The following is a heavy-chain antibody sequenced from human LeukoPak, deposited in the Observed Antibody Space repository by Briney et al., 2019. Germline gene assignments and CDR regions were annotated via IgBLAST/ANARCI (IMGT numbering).Heavy chain of an antibody. D-gene: IGHD3-10*01. CDR1: EYTFTSYD. J-gene: IGHJ4*02. CDR2: MNPNSGNT. CDR3: ATLPRGHLFDS. Sequence: GASVKVSCKASEYTFTSYDINWVRQATGQGLEWMGWMNPNSGNTGYAQKFQGRVTMTRNTSISTAYMELSSLRSEDTAVYFCATLPRGHLFDSWGQGTLVTVSS. V-gene: IGHV1-8*01.